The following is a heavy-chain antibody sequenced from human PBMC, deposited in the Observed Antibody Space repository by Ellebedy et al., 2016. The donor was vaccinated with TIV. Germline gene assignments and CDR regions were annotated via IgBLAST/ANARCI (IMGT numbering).Heavy chain of an antibody. J-gene: IGHJ5*02. D-gene: IGHD3-10*01. CDR2: IYNSGST. CDR1: GGSISSDY. CDR3: ARALTMVRGGGFDP. V-gene: IGHV4-31*03. Sequence: MPSETLSLTCTVSGGSISSDYWSLIRQHPRKGLEWMGYIYNSGSTYYNPSLKSRVTISIDTSKSQFSLKLGSVTAADTAVYYCARALTMVRGGGFDPWGQGTLVTVSP.